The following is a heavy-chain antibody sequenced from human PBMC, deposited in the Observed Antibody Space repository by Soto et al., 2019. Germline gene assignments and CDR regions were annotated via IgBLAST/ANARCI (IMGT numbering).Heavy chain of an antibody. J-gene: IGHJ6*03. Sequence: GGSLRLSCAASGFTFSSYAMSWFRQAPGKGLEWVSAISGSGGSTYYADSVKGRFTISRDNSKNTLYLQMNSLRAEDTAVYYCAKANLSIFGVVKDYYYMDVWGKGTTVTVSS. CDR2: ISGSGGST. V-gene: IGHV3-23*01. D-gene: IGHD3-3*01. CDR3: AKANLSIFGVVKDYYYMDV. CDR1: GFTFSSYA.